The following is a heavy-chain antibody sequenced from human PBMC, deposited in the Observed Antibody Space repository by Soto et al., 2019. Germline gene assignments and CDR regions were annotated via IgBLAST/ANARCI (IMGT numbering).Heavy chain of an antibody. Sequence: HGESLKISCQGSGYSFTSYWIGWVRQMPGKGLEWMGIIYPGDSDTRYSPSFQGQVTISADKSISTAYLQWSSLKASDTAMYYCARALDQWLLDLDYWGQGTLVTVSS. CDR3: ARALDQWLLDLDY. J-gene: IGHJ4*02. V-gene: IGHV5-51*01. D-gene: IGHD3-22*01. CDR2: IYPGDSDT. CDR1: GYSFTSYW.